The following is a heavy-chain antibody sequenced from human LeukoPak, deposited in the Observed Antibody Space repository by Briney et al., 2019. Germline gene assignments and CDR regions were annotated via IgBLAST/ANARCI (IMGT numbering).Heavy chain of an antibody. CDR3: AKDTRYRSGWHSGYFDY. CDR1: GFPFSSFA. Sequence: GGSLTLSCAPSGFPFSSFAMSWVRHAPEKGLEWVSAIWCSGGSSYYADAVKGRLTISRDKSKNTLYLQMNRLRAEDTAVYYCAKDTRYRSGWHSGYFDYWGQGTLVTVSS. CDR2: IWCSGGSS. J-gene: IGHJ4*02. D-gene: IGHD6-19*01. V-gene: IGHV3-23*01.